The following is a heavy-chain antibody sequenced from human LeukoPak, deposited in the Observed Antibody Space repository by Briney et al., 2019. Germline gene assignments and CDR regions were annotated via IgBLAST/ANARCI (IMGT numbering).Heavy chain of an antibody. V-gene: IGHV3-23*01. J-gene: IGHJ5*02. D-gene: IGHD2-15*01. Sequence: GGSLRLSCAASGFTFSSYAMSWVRQAPGKGLEWVSAISGSGGSTYYADSVMGRFTISRDNAKNTLYLQMNSLRAEDTAVYSCAKDVGRSFDWFDPWGQGTLVTVSS. CDR3: AKDVGRSFDWFDP. CDR2: ISGSGGST. CDR1: GFTFSSYA.